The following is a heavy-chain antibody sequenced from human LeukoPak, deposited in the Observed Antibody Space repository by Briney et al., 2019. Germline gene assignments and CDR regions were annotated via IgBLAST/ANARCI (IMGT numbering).Heavy chain of an antibody. J-gene: IGHJ3*02. V-gene: IGHV4-34*01. CDR1: GGSFSGYY. CDR2: INHSGST. CDR3: ARGHPYAFDI. Sequence: SETLSLTCAVYGGSFSGYYWSWIRQPPGKGLEWIGEINHSGSTNYNPSLKSRVTISVDTSKNQFSLKLSSVTAADTAVYYCARGHPYAFDIWGQGTMVTVSS.